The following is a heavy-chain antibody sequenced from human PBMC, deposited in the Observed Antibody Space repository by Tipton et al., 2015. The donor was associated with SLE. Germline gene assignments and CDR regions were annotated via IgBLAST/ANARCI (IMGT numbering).Heavy chain of an antibody. CDR3: ARRNDMEDAFDI. Sequence: KFQGRVTMTTDTSTSTAYMELRSLKSDDTAVYFCARRNDMEDAFDIWGQGTMVTVSS. V-gene: IGHV1-18*01. J-gene: IGHJ3*02. D-gene: IGHD1-1*01.